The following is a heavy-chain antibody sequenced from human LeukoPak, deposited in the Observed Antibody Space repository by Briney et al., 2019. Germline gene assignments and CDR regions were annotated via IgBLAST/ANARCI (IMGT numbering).Heavy chain of an antibody. CDR3: VKDFPSGGGVDY. CDR1: GFTFSTYA. CDR2: ISRNGGRT. D-gene: IGHD3-10*01. J-gene: IGHJ4*02. Sequence: RSGGSLRLSCSASGFTFSTYAMHWVRQAPGKGLEYVSAISRNGGRTYYADSVKGRFTISRDNSKNRLYLQMSSLRAWDTAVYYCVKDFPSGGGVDYWGQGTLVTVSS. V-gene: IGHV3-64D*06.